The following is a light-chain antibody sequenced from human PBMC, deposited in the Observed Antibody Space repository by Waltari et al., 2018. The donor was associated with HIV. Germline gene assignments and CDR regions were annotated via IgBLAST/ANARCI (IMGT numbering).Light chain of an antibody. V-gene: IGKV3-15*01. CDR1: QSVSSN. CDR3: QQYNNWPPYT. CDR2: GAS. J-gene: IGKJ2*01. Sequence: EIVMTQSPATLSASPGERATLSCRASQSVSSNFAWYQQKPGQAPRLLIYGASTRATGIPARFSGSGSGTEFTLTINSLQSEDFAVYYCQQYNNWPPYTFGQGTKLEIK.